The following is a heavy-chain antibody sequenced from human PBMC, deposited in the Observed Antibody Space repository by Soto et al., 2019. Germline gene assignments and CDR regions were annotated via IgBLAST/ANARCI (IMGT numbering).Heavy chain of an antibody. V-gene: IGHV4-31*03. CDR1: GGSISSGGYY. CDR2: IYYSGST. Sequence: QVQLQESGPGLVKPSQTLSLICTVSGGSISSGGYYWSWIRQHPGKGLEWIGYIYYSGSTYYNPSLKSRVTISVDTSKNQFSLKLSSVTAADTAVYYCARGYYDSSGYYLWFDPWGQGTLVTVSS. CDR3: ARGYYDSSGYYLWFDP. J-gene: IGHJ5*02. D-gene: IGHD3-22*01.